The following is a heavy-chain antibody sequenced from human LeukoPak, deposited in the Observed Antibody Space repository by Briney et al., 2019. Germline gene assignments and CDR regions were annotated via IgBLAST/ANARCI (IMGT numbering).Heavy chain of an antibody. J-gene: IGHJ6*03. CDR3: ARDDHYYYYYMDV. Sequence: GGSLRLSCAASGFTFSSYSMNWVRQAPGRGLEWVSYISSSSSTIYYADSVKGRFTISRDNAKNSLYLQMNSLRAEDTAVYYCARDDHYYYYYMDVWGKGTTVTVSS. CDR2: ISSSSSTI. V-gene: IGHV3-48*01. CDR1: GFTFSSYS.